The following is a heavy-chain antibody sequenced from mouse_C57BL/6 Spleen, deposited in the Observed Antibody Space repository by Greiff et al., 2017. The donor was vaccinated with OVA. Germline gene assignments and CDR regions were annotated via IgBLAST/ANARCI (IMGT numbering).Heavy chain of an antibody. J-gene: IGHJ1*03. V-gene: IGHV1-50*01. Sequence: QVQLQQPGAELVKPGASVKLSCKASGYTFTSYWMQWVKQRPGQGLEWIGEIDPSDSYTNYNQKFKGKATLTVDTSSSTAYMQLSSLTSEDSAVYYCARGRGFDVWGTGTTVTVSS. CDR2: IDPSDSYT. CDR3: ARGRGFDV. CDR1: GYTFTSYW. D-gene: IGHD3-1*01.